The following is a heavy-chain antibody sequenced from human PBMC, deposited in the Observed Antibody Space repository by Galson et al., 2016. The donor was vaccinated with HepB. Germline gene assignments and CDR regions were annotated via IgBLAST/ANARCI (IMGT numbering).Heavy chain of an antibody. J-gene: IGHJ6*03. D-gene: IGHD6-19*01. CDR3: ATGIVVAGKYYYHYMDV. CDR2: IYSNEDT. CDR1: GGSISSDYY. Sequence: SETLSLTCIVSGGSISSDYYWGWIRQPPGRGLEWIGSIYSNEDTFYNPSLKSRVTISVDTPKNQFSLRLDSVTAADTGLYYCATGIVVAGKYYYHYMDVWGEGTPVTVSS. V-gene: IGHV4-39*01.